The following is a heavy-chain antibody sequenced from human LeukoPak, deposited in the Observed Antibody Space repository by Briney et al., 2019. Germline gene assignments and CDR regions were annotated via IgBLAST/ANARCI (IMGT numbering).Heavy chain of an antibody. CDR3: ARGFGDGYSPIEDY. V-gene: IGHV1-2*06. CDR2: INPNSGGT. D-gene: IGHD5-24*01. Sequence: ASVKVSCKASGYTFTGYYMHWVRQAPGQGLEWMGRINPNSGGTNYAQKFQGRVTITRNTSISAAYMELSSLRSEDTAVYYCARGFGDGYSPIEDYWGQGTLVTVSS. CDR1: GYTFTGYY. J-gene: IGHJ4*02.